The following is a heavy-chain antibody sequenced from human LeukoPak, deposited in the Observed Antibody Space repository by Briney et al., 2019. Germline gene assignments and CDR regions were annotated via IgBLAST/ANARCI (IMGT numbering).Heavy chain of an antibody. Sequence: GGSLRLSCSASGCTFSSYAMHWVRQAPAKGLEWVSYISSSGSTIYYAGSVKGRFTISRDNAKNSLYLQMNSLRAEDTAVYYCARGPRITGTLMDWGQGTLVTVSS. CDR1: GCTFSSYA. D-gene: IGHD1-20*01. J-gene: IGHJ4*02. CDR3: ARGPRITGTLMD. V-gene: IGHV3-48*03. CDR2: ISSSGSTI.